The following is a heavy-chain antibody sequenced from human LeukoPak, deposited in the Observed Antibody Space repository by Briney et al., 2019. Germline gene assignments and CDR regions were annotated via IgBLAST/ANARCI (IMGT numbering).Heavy chain of an antibody. V-gene: IGHV4-34*01. CDR2: FNHSGST. CDR3: ARGRYLTTLGGAAAGFLDY. J-gene: IGHJ4*02. CDR1: GGSFSGYY. Sequence: SETLSLTCGVYGGSFSGYYWNWIRKSPGKGREWIGEFNHSGSTNYNPSLKSRVTMSVDTSQKQFSLRLTSVRAADTAVYYCARGRYLTTLGGAAAGFLDYWGQGTVVTVSS. D-gene: IGHD6-13*01.